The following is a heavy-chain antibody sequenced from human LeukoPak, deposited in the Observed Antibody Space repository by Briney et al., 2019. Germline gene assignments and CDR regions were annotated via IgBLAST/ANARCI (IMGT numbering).Heavy chain of an antibody. Sequence: SETLSLTCTVSGGSISSYYWSWIRQPPGKGLEWIGYIYYSGSTNYNPSLKSRVTISVDSSKNQFSLKLSSVTAADTAVYYCARVSVGASDYWGQGTLVTVSS. CDR1: GGSISSYY. CDR2: IYYSGST. J-gene: IGHJ4*02. CDR3: ARVSVGASDY. V-gene: IGHV4-59*01. D-gene: IGHD1-26*01.